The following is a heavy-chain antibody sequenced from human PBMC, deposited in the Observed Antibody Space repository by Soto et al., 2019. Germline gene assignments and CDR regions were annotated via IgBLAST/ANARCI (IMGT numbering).Heavy chain of an antibody. V-gene: IGHV1-2*04. D-gene: IGHD6-13*01. CDR3: ARDETRYSSSFVRGLYHSYGMDV. Sequence: APVNVSCKASGYTFTGYYMHWVRQAPGQGLEWMGWINPNSGGTNYAQKFQGWVTMTRDTSISTAYMELSRLRSDDTAVYYCARDETRYSSSFVRGLYHSYGMDVCCQASTETGSS. J-gene: IGHJ6*02. CDR1: GYTFTGYY. CDR2: INPNSGGT.